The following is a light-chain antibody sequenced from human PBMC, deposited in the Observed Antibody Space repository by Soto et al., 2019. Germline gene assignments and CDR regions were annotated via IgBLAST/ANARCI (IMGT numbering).Light chain of an antibody. CDR2: EVS. CDR3: SSYRRTATYV. V-gene: IGLV2-14*01. CDR1: SSDVGGYNY. Sequence: QSALTQPASVSGSPGQSITISCTGTSSDVGGYNYVSWYQQHPGKAPKLMIYEVSNRPSGVSNRFSGSKSGNTASLTISGLQAEDEADYYCSSYRRTATYVFGTGTKVTVL. J-gene: IGLJ1*01.